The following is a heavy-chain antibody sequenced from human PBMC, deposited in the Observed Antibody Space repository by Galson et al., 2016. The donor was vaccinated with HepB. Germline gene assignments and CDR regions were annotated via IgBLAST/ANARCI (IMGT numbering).Heavy chain of an antibody. V-gene: IGHV3-48*04. J-gene: IGHJ4*02. CDR3: ARVRGDYGGTYDS. CDR1: GFTFSSYN. Sequence: SLRLSCAASGFTFSSYNMNWVHQAPGRGLEWVSYFSSSTGNILYPESVKGRFTVSRDNAKNSLYLLMNSLRAEDTAVYYCARVRGDYGGTYDSWGQGTLVTVSS. CDR2: FSSSTGNI. D-gene: IGHD4-23*01.